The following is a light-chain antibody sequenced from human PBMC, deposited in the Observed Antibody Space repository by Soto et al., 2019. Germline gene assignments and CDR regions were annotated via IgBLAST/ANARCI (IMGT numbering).Light chain of an antibody. CDR3: QQRSSSIT. CDR2: DAS. V-gene: IGKV3-11*01. CDR1: QSVSSY. Sequence: EIVLTQSPATLSLSPGERATLSCRASQSVSSYLAWYQQKPGQPPRLLIYDASNRATGIPARFSGSGSGTGFTLTISGLEPEDFVVYYCQQRSSSITFGQGTRLEIK. J-gene: IGKJ5*01.